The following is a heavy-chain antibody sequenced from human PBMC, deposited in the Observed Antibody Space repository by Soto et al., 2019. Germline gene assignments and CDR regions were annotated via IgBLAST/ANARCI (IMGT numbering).Heavy chain of an antibody. D-gene: IGHD2-21*02. V-gene: IGHV3-23*01. CDR3: AKGTGAVTGPFDI. Sequence: SGGSLRLSCAASGFTFSSYAMSWVRQAPGKGLEWVSAISGSGGSTYYADSVKGRFTISRDNSKNTLYLQMNSLRAEDTAVYYCAKGTGAVTGPFDIWGQGTMVTVSS. CDR2: ISGSGGST. CDR1: GFTFSSYA. J-gene: IGHJ3*02.